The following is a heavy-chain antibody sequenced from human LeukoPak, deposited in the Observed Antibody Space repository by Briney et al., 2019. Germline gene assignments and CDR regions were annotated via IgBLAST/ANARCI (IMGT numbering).Heavy chain of an antibody. CDR1: GYTFTGYY. V-gene: IGHV1-2*02. CDR3: ARDITGYSSSWYTFGYMDV. CDR2: INPNSGGT. J-gene: IGHJ6*03. Sequence: GASVKVSCKASGYTFTGYYIHWVRQAPGQGLEWMGWINPNSGGTNYAQKFQGRVTMTRDTSISTAYMELSRLRSDDTAVYYCARDITGYSSSWYTFGYMDVWGKGTTVTVSS. D-gene: IGHD6-13*01.